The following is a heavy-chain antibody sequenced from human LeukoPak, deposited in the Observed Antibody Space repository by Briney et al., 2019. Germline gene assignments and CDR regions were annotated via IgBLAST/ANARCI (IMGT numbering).Heavy chain of an antibody. CDR3: VPLNWNPPGDFDR. V-gene: IGHV3-23*01. CDR2: ISSSGGST. J-gene: IGHJ4*02. CDR1: GFTFSTYA. D-gene: IGHD1-20*01. Sequence: GGSLRLSCAASGFTFSTYAMSWVRQAPGKGLEWVSAISSSGGSTYYADSVRGRFTISRDNAKNSLYLQMNSLRVEDTAVYYCVPLNWNPPGDFDRWGQGTLVTVSS.